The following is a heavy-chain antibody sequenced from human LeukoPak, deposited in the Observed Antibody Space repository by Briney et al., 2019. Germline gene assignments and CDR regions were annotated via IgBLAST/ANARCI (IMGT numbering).Heavy chain of an antibody. CDR2: IRCDGGNK. J-gene: IGHJ4*02. CDR3: AKDYVTYSDSSGYPIDY. Sequence: PGGSLRLSCAPSGFTFSTYGMHWVRQAPGKGLEWVAFIRCDGGNKYYADSVKGRFTISIDNSKNTLFLQMNSLRAEDTAVYYCAKDYVTYSDSSGYPIDYWGQGTLVTVSS. D-gene: IGHD3-22*01. V-gene: IGHV3-30*02. CDR1: GFTFSTYG.